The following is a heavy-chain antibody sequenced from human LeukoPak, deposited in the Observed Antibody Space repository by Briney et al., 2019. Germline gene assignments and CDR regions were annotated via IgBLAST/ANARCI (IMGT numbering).Heavy chain of an antibody. CDR3: VREVGPGAFFDY. CDR2: VDSSGGNR. D-gene: IGHD3-10*01. CDR1: RFVFPMYG. V-gene: IGHV3-23*01. J-gene: IGHJ4*02. Sequence: GGSLRLSCVASRFVFPMYGMAWVRQTPGKGPERVATVDSSGGNRHYADSLKGRFIISRDNSRDTVYLQMNSLRLEDTATYYCVREVGPGAFFDYWGQGSTVTVSS.